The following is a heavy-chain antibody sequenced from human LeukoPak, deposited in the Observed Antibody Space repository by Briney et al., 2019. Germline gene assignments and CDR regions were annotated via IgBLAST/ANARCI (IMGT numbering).Heavy chain of an antibody. CDR3: AKGVTMVRGVMIDY. D-gene: IGHD3-10*01. V-gene: IGHV3-9*01. J-gene: IGHJ4*02. Sequence: SGGSLRLSCAASGFTFDDYAMHWVRQAPGKGLEWVSSISWNSGSIGYADSVKGRFTISRDNAKNSLYLQMNSLRAEDTALYYCAKGVTMVRGVMIDYWGQGTLVTVSS. CDR1: GFTFDDYA. CDR2: ISWNSGSI.